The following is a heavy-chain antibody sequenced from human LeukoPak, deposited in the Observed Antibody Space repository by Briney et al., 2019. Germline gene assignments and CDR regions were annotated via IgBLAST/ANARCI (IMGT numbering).Heavy chain of an antibody. D-gene: IGHD3-16*01. CDR3: AKDRQTYTTGVYWYFDL. V-gene: IGHV3-21*01. CDR1: GFTFSTYG. CDR2: IRSRGSYI. Sequence: GGSLRLSCAASGFTFSTYGMSWIRQAPGKGLEWVSSIRSRGSYINYADSVEGRFTTSRDNAKNVLYLQLNSLRVEDTAVYYCAKDRQTYTTGVYWYFDLWGPGTLVSVSS. J-gene: IGHJ2*01.